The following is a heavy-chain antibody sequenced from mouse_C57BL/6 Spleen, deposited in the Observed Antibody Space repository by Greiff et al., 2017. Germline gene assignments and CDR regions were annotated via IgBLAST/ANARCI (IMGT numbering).Heavy chain of an antibody. CDR2: IHPNSGST. J-gene: IGHJ4*01. V-gene: IGHV1-64*01. CDR1: GYTFTSYW. Sequence: VKLQQPGAELVKPGASVKLSCKASGYTFTSYWMHWVKQRPGQGLEWIGMIHPNSGSTNYTEQFKSKATLTVDKSSSTAYMQLSSLTSEDSAVYYCARKRVYYGYDDARDYWGQGTSVTVSS. D-gene: IGHD2-2*01. CDR3: ARKRVYYGYDDARDY.